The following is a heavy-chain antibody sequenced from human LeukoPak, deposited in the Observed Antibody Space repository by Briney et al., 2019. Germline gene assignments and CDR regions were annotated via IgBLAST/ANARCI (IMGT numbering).Heavy chain of an antibody. J-gene: IGHJ4*02. CDR2: FDPEDGET. V-gene: IGHV1-24*01. D-gene: IGHD3-3*01. CDR1: GYTLTELS. Sequence: ASVKVSCKVSGYTLTELSMHWVRHAPGKGLEWMGSFDPEDGETIYAQKFQGRVTMTEDTSTDTAYMDLSSLRSEDTAVYYCATNVRGYDFEDYWGQGTLVTVFS. CDR3: ATNVRGYDFEDY.